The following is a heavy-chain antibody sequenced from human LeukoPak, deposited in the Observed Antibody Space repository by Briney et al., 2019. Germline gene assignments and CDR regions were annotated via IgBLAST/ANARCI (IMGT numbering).Heavy chain of an antibody. CDR3: ARSGKWVVTAQNWFDP. CDR1: GGTFSSYA. D-gene: IGHD2-21*02. CDR2: IIPIFGTA. Sequence: PVKVSCKASGGTFSSYAISWVRQAPGQGLEWMGGIIPIFGTANYAQKFQGRVTITADESTSTAYMELSSLRSEDTAVYYCARSGKWVVTAQNWFDPWGQGTLVTVSS. V-gene: IGHV1-69*01. J-gene: IGHJ5*02.